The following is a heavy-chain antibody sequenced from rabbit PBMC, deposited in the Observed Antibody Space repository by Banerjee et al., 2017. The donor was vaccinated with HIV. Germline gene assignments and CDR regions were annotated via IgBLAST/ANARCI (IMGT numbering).Heavy chain of an antibody. V-gene: IGHV1S45*01. J-gene: IGHJ4*01. CDR3: ARKSSNTYYGFNL. Sequence: QEQLKESGGDLVKPEGSLTLTCKASGFSFSNKYVMCWVRQAPGKGLELIACIDTSSGITWYASWAKGRFTISKTSSTTVTLQMTSLTAADTATYFCARKSSNTYYGFNLWGPGTLVTVS. D-gene: IGHD1-1*01. CDR1: GFSFSNKYV. CDR2: IDTSSGIT.